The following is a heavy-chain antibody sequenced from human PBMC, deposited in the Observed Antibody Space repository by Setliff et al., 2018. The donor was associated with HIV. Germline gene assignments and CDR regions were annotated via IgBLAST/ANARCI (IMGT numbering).Heavy chain of an antibody. CDR1: GFTFSDYY. J-gene: IGHJ4*02. CDR3: ARRLSSGSYFGY. D-gene: IGHD6-19*01. Sequence: GGSLRLSCAASGFTFSDYYMNWLRQAPGKGLEWIAFAGGSGGSDTNYAESLKGRFTISRDNAKNSLYLQMNSLTVEDTAVYYCARRLSSGSYFGYWGQGTLVTVSS. V-gene: IGHV3-11*03. CDR2: AGGSGGSDT.